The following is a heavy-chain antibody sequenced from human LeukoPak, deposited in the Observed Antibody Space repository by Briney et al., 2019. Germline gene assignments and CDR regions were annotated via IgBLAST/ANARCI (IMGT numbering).Heavy chain of an antibody. CDR1: GGSISSSSYY. D-gene: IGHD6-13*01. CDR2: IYYSGST. V-gene: IGHV4-39*07. Sequence: SETLSLTCTVSGGSISSSSYYWGWIRQPPGKGLEWIGSIYYSGSTNYNPSLKSRVTISVDTSKNQFSLKLSSVTAADTAVYYCAHRGGQYSSSWYEYYYYYGMDVWGQGTTVTVSS. J-gene: IGHJ6*02. CDR3: AHRGGQYSSSWYEYYYYYGMDV.